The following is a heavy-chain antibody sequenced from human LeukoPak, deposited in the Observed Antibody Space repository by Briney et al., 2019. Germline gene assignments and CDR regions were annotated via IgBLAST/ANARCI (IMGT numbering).Heavy chain of an antibody. J-gene: IGHJ1*01. D-gene: IGHD3-16*01. Sequence: GGSLRLSCAASGFSFSSYGMHWVRQAPGKGLEWVAVIWYDGSNKYYADSVKGRFTISRDNSKNTVYLQMNSLRVEDTAVYYCARDQRPGWGEYFQHWGQGTLVTVSS. CDR1: GFSFSSYG. CDR2: IWYDGSNK. CDR3: ARDQRPGWGEYFQH. V-gene: IGHV3-33*01.